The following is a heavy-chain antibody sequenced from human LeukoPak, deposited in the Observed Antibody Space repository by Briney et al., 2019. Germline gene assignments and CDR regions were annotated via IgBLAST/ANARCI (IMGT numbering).Heavy chain of an antibody. Sequence: ASVKVSCKASGYTFSVYYIHWMRQAPEQGLEWMGWIVPNSGGTNYAQKFQGRVTMTRDTSIGTAYMELSSLRSDDTAVYFCARGILMTGNYGAFDIWGQGTTVTVSS. V-gene: IGHV1-2*02. CDR3: ARGILMTGNYGAFDI. CDR2: IVPNSGGT. D-gene: IGHD3-9*01. J-gene: IGHJ3*02. CDR1: GYTFSVYY.